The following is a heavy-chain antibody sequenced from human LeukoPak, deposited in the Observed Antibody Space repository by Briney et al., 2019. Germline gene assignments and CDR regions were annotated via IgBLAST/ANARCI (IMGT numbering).Heavy chain of an antibody. CDR2: ISSSSSYI. D-gene: IGHD3-16*01. Sequence: GGSLRLSCAAPGFTFSSYSMNWVRQAPGKGLEWVSLISSSSSYIYYADSVKGRFTISRDNAKNSLYLQMNSLRAEDTAVYYCARGSRGGPIDYWGQGTLVTVSS. CDR1: GFTFSSYS. CDR3: ARGSRGGPIDY. V-gene: IGHV3-21*01. J-gene: IGHJ4*02.